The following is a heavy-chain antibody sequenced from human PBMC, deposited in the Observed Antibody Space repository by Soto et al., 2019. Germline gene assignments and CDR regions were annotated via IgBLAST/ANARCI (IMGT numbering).Heavy chain of an antibody. CDR2: ISAHNGNT. CDR3: ARGRYGDY. CDR1: GYTFTSYG. V-gene: IGHV1-18*01. J-gene: IGHJ4*02. Sequence: QVHLVQSGAEVKKPGASVKVSCKASGYTFTSYGITWVRQAPGQGLEWMGWISAHNGNTDYAQKLQGRVIVTRDTSTSPACMELRSLISDDTAVYDYARGRYGDYWGQGALVTVSS. D-gene: IGHD1-1*01.